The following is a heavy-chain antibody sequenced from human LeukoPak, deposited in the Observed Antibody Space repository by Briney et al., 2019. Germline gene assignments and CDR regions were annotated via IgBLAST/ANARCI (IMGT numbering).Heavy chain of an antibody. CDR2: IYYSGST. Sequence: SETLSLTCTVSGGSISSYYWSWIRQPPGKGLEWIGYIYYSGSTYYNPSLKSRVTISVDTSKNQFSLKLSSVTAADTAVYYCARVCSSTSCYTASGDYYGMDVWGQGTTVTVSS. D-gene: IGHD2-2*02. J-gene: IGHJ6*02. V-gene: IGHV4-59*01. CDR3: ARVCSSTSCYTASGDYYGMDV. CDR1: GGSISSYY.